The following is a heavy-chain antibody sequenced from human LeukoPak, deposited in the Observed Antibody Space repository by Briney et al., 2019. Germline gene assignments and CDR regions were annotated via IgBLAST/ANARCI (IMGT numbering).Heavy chain of an antibody. CDR3: ARRVRPQRSNYMDV. J-gene: IGHJ6*03. D-gene: IGHD4/OR15-4a*01. Sequence: GGSLRLSCAASGFTFSSYSMTWVRQAPGKGLEWVSSISSSSSYIYYADSVKGRFTISRDNAKNSLYLQMNSLRAEDTAVYYCARRVRPQRSNYMDVWGKGTTVTVSS. CDR2: ISSSSSYI. CDR1: GFTFSSYS. V-gene: IGHV3-21*01.